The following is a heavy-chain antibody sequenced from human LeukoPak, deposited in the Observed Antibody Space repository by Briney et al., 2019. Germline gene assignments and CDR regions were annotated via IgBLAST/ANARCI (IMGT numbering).Heavy chain of an antibody. Sequence: ASVKVSCKASGYTFTGYYMHWVRQAPGQGLEWMGWINPNSGGTNYAQKFQGRVTMTRDTSISTAYMELSRLRSDDTAVYYCARVGLLRYCSGCSCYFGYWGQGTLVTVSS. J-gene: IGHJ4*02. D-gene: IGHD2-15*01. V-gene: IGHV1-2*02. CDR3: ARVGLLRYCSGCSCYFGY. CDR1: GYTFTGYY. CDR2: INPNSGGT.